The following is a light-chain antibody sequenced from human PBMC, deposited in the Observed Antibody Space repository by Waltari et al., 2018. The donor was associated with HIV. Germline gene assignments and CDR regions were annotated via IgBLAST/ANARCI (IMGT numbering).Light chain of an antibody. Sequence: QSVLTQPPSASGTPGQRVSISCSGSSSNLGSNIVNCYQQLPGTAPKLLIYSNNQRPSGVPDRFSGSKSGTSASLAISGPQSEDEADYYCAAWDDSLNAWVFGGGTKLTVL. V-gene: IGLV1-44*01. CDR1: SSNLGSNI. CDR3: AAWDDSLNAWV. CDR2: SNN. J-gene: IGLJ3*02.